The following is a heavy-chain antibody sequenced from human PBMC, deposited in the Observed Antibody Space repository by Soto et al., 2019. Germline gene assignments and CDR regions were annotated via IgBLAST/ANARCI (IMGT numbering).Heavy chain of an antibody. Sequence: QSGPTLVNPTETLTLTCSFSGFSLITSAVGVGWIRQPPGKALEWLALIYGNDAKRYSPSLKSRLTITKDTPKNQVALTVTSMDPVDTATYYCAQVEMTTIGAGAYWGQGTLVAVSS. CDR2: IYGNDAK. J-gene: IGHJ4*02. D-gene: IGHD4-17*01. V-gene: IGHV2-5*01. CDR1: GFSLITSAVG. CDR3: AQVEMTTIGAGAY.